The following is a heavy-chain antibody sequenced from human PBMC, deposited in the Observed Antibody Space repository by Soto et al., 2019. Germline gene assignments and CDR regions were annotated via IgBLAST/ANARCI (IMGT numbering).Heavy chain of an antibody. Sequence: ASVKVSCKTSGYSFPDYSINWVRQAPGQGLEWMGWITPYNDHTNYAPSLQGRVTITTDTATSTVYMELSSLRSEDTAVYYCARSYYDYVWGSYRSAHFDYWG. CDR1: GYSFPDYS. CDR3: ARSYYDYVWGSYRSAHFDY. V-gene: IGHV1-18*01. CDR2: ITPYNDHT. J-gene: IGHJ4*01. D-gene: IGHD3-16*02.